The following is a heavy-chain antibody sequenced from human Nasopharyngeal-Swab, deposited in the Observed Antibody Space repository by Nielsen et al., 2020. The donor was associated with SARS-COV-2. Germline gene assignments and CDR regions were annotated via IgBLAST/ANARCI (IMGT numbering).Heavy chain of an antibody. Sequence: GESLKISCAASGFTFSSYAMSWVRQAPGKGLEWVSGISSSVDSTYYADSVKGRFTISRDNSKNTLFLQMNSLRAEDTAVYYCAKDDIRYCDGGSRLFDYWGQGTLVTVSS. V-gene: IGHV3-23*01. CDR2: ISSSVDST. CDR1: GFTFSSYA. D-gene: IGHD2-15*01. J-gene: IGHJ4*02. CDR3: AKDDIRYCDGGSRLFDY.